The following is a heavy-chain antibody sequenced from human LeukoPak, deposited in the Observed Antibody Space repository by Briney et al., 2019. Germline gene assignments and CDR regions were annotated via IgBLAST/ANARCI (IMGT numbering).Heavy chain of an antibody. J-gene: IGHJ5*02. CDR1: GFTFSRYS. D-gene: IGHD4-11*01. CDR2: ISDTGYYI. CDR3: AKASRATLTTVINWFDP. V-gene: IGHV3-21*04. Sequence: GGSLRLSCAASGFTFSRYSMNWVRQAPGKGLEWVSSISDTGYYIYYADSVKGRFTISRDNSKNTLYLQMNSLRVEDTAVYYCAKASRATLTTVINWFDPWGQGTPVTVSS.